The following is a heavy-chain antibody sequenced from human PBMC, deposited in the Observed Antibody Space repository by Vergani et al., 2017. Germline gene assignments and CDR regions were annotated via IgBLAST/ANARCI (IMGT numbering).Heavy chain of an antibody. V-gene: IGHV4-34*01. CDR1: GGSFSGYY. D-gene: IGHD6-19*01. CDR3: ASGAVAGKFDY. J-gene: IGHJ4*02. Sequence: QVQLQQWGAGLLKPSETLSLTCAVYGGSFSGYYWSWIRQPPGKGLEWIGEINHSGSTNYHPSLKSRVTISVDTSKNQFSLKLSSVTAADTAVYYCASGAVAGKFDYWGQGTLVTVSS. CDR2: INHSGST.